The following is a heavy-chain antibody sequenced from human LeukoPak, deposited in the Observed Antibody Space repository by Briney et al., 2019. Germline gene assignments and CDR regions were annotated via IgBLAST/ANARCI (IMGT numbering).Heavy chain of an antibody. D-gene: IGHD3-22*01. V-gene: IGHV3-30*04. CDR1: GFTFSSYA. Sequence: GGSLRLSCAASGFTFSSYAMHWVRQAPGKGLEWVAVISYDGSNKYYADSVKGRFTISRDNSKNTLYLQMNSLRAEDTAVYYCARGYYTYYYDSSGYSAFDIWGQGTMVTVSS. CDR3: ARGYYTYYYDSSGYSAFDI. J-gene: IGHJ3*02. CDR2: ISYDGSNK.